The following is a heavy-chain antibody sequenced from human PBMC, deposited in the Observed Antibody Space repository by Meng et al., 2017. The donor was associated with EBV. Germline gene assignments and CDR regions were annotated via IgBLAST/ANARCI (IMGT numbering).Heavy chain of an antibody. V-gene: IGHV4-61*01. Sequence: QVQLQEAGPCLVKPSETLSLTCTVSGASVRGGTFHWSWIRQPPGKELQWIGYIYDGGTTIYNPSLKSRVTIFLDTSRNQFSLGPRSVTTADTAVYYCAKSSSSTPGVVDSWGQGTLVTVSS. CDR2: IYDGGTT. CDR1: GASVRGGTFH. CDR3: AKSSSSTPGVVDS. D-gene: IGHD2-2*01. J-gene: IGHJ4*02.